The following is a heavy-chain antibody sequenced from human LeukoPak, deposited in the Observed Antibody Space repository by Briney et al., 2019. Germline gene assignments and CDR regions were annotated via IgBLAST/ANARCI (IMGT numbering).Heavy chain of an antibody. CDR1: GVSISSNY. Sequence: SETLSLTCTVSGVSISSNYWSWIRQPLGKGLEWNGLEWIGYIHANGDTNYNPSLNRRVTMSLDSSRRHLSLNLSSLTAADTAVYFCAGYDHSNYLAYWGQGILVTVSS. J-gene: IGHJ4*02. V-gene: IGHV4-4*08. CDR2: IHANGDT. D-gene: IGHD4-11*01. CDR3: AGYDHSNYLAY.